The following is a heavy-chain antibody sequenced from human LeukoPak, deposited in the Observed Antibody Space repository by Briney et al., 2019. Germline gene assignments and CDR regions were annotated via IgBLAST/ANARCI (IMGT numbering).Heavy chain of an antibody. V-gene: IGHV4-59*06. CDR3: ATSLRNRFDY. J-gene: IGHJ4*02. CDR2: IYYSGST. Sequence: PSETLSLTCTVSGGSISSYYWSWIRQPPGKGLEWIGYIYYSGSTYYNPSLKSQVTISVDTSKNQFSLKLSSVTAADTAVYYCATSLRNRFDYWGQGTLVTVSS. CDR1: GGSISSYY. D-gene: IGHD2-2*01.